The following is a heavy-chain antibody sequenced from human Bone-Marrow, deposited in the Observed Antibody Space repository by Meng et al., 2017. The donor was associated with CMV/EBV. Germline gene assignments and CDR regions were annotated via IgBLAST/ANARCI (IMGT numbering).Heavy chain of an antibody. J-gene: IGHJ6*02. Sequence: GSLKISCAASGFTFSSYGMHWVRQAPGKGLEWVSSISSSSSYIYYADSVKGRFTISRDNAKNSLYLQMNSLRAEDTAVYYCARAGGATKGQDYYYGMDVWGQGTTVTVSS. CDR1: GFTFSSYG. V-gene: IGHV3-21*01. CDR2: ISSSSSYI. D-gene: IGHD1-26*01. CDR3: ARAGGATKGQDYYYGMDV.